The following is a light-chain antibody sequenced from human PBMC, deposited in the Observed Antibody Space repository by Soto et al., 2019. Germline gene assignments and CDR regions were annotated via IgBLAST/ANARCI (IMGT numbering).Light chain of an antibody. Sequence: QSALTQPASVSGSPGQSVILSCSGTSGDIGAYAHVAWFQQHPGEVPKRLLRDVTNRPSGVSGRFSGSKSGNTAYLTISGLRPEDEADYYCSSSTHSNTVVFGGGTKVTVL. V-gene: IGLV2-14*03. CDR1: SGDIGAYAH. CDR2: DVT. J-gene: IGLJ3*02. CDR3: SSSTHSNTVV.